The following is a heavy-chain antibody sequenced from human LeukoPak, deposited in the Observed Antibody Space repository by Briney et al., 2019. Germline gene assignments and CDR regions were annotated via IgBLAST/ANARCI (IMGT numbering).Heavy chain of an antibody. J-gene: IGHJ4*02. CDR1: GGSISSYY. D-gene: IGHD6-19*01. CDR2: IYTSGST. CDR3: ARGLSGSGWYDDDY. V-gene: IGHV4-4*07. Sequence: SETLSLTCTVSGGSISSYYWSWIRQPAGKGLEWIGRIYTSGSTNYNPSLKSRVTMSVDTSKNQFSLKLSSVTAADTAVYYCARGLSGSGWYDDDYWGQGTLVTVSS.